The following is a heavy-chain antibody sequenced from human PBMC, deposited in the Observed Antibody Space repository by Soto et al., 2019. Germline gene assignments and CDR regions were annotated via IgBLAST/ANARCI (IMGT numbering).Heavy chain of an antibody. D-gene: IGHD5-18*01. J-gene: IGHJ4*02. CDR1: DGSISSYF. CDR3: ARAGTAMVQLDY. CDR2: IYSSGST. V-gene: IGHV4-59*01. Sequence: WETLSLTCTVSDGSISSYFWSWIRQPPGKGLEWIGYIYSSGSTNYNPSLKSRVTISVDTSKNQFSLKLTSVTAADTAVYSCARAGTAMVQLDYWGQGTLVTVSS.